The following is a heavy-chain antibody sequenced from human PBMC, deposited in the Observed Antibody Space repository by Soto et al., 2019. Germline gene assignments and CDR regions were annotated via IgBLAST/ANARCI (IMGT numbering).Heavy chain of an antibody. V-gene: IGHV4-59*13. CDR3: ARVAMENYHDMSRGSTSYALDV. Sequence: SETLSLTCKVSGGSMRGYSWSWIRQTPGEGLEWIGYVSHSGRTDYSPSLKNRVTISLDMSKNHFALHVNSVDPADTAVYYCARVAMENYHDMSRGSTSYALDVWGQGPTVTVYS. CDR1: GGSMRGYS. D-gene: IGHD3-9*01. CDR2: VSHSGRT. J-gene: IGHJ6*02.